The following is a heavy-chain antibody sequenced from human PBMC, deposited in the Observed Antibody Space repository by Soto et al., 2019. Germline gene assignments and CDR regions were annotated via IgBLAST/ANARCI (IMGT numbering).Heavy chain of an antibody. Sequence: EVQLVESGGGLVQPGGSLRLSCAASGFTFSSYWMHWVRQAPGKGLVWVSRISSDESITNYADSVKGRFTISRDNAKNTLYLQRNSLRVEDAAVYYCARGKAVGGHVDYDNWGQGTLVTVSS. J-gene: IGHJ4*02. CDR3: ARGKAVGGHVDYDN. CDR2: ISSDESIT. V-gene: IGHV3-74*01. CDR1: GFTFSSYW. D-gene: IGHD4-17*01.